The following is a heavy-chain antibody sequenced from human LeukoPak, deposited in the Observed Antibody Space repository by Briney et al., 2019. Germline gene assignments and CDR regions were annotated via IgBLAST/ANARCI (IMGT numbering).Heavy chain of an antibody. V-gene: IGHV3-48*01. CDR1: GFTFSSYS. D-gene: IGHD5-18*01. Sequence: GGSLRLSCAASGFTFSSYSMNWVRQAPGKGLEWVSYISSSSYISSSSSTIYYADSVKGRFTISRDNAKNSLYLQMNSLRAEDTAVYYCAREWRGNGYSHSGGWFDPWGQGTLVTVSS. J-gene: IGHJ5*02. CDR3: AREWRGNGYSHSGGWFDP. CDR2: ISSSSYISSSSSTI.